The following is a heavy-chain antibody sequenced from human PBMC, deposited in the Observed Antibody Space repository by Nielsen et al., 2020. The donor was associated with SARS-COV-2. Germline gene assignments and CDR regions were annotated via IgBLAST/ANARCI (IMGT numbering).Heavy chain of an antibody. CDR1: GFTFSSYG. CDR3: ARDLPHYGMDV. V-gene: IGHV3-30*03. CDR2: ISYDGSNK. J-gene: IGHJ6*02. Sequence: GGSLRLSCAASGFTFSSYGMHWVRQAPGKGLEWVAVISYDGSNKYYADSVKGRFTISRDNSKNTLYLQMNSLRAEDTAVYYCARDLPHYGMDVWGQGTTVTVCS.